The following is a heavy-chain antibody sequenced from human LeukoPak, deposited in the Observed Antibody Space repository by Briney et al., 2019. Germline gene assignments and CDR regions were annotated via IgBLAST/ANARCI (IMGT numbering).Heavy chain of an antibody. CDR2: IYYSGST. CDR1: GGSISSGSYY. V-gene: IGHV4-61*10. D-gene: IGHD3-10*01. Sequence: PSQTLSLTCTVSGGSISSGSYYWSWIRQPAGKGLEWIGYIYYSGSTNYNPSLKSRVTISVDTSKNQCSLKLSSVTAADTAVYYCARGRSSMVRGYYYYYMDVWGKGTTVTISS. J-gene: IGHJ6*03. CDR3: ARGRSSMVRGYYYYYMDV.